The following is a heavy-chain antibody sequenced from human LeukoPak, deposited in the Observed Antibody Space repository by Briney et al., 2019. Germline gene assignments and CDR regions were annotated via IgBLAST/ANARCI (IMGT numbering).Heavy chain of an antibody. J-gene: IGHJ4*02. CDR1: GGTFSSYA. CDR3: ASRAVVGYYYFDY. V-gene: IGHV1-69*13. D-gene: IGHD6-19*01. CDR2: IIPIFGTA. Sequence: SVKVSCKASGGTFSSYAISWVRQAPGQGLEWMGGIIPIFGTANYAQKFQGRVTITADESTSTAYMELSSLRAEDTAVYYCASRAVVGYYYFDYWGQGTLVTVSS.